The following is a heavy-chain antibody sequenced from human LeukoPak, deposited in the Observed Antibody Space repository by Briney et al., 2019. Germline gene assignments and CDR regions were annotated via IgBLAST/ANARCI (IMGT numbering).Heavy chain of an antibody. CDR2: ISYDGSNK. V-gene: IGHV3-30*18. J-gene: IGHJ4*02. CDR3: ANHYDSSGYYFDY. D-gene: IGHD3-22*01. CDR1: GFTFSSYG. Sequence: PGGSLRLSCAASGFTFSSYGMHWVRQAPGKGLEWVAVISYDGSNKYYADSVKGRFTISRDNPKNTLYLQMNSLRAEDTAVYYCANHYDSSGYYFDYWGQGTLVTVSS.